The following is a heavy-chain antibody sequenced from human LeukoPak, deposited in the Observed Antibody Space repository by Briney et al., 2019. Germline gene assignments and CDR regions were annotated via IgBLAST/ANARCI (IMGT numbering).Heavy chain of an antibody. D-gene: IGHD6-13*01. J-gene: IGHJ4*02. CDR1: GFTFSSYY. CDR3: AREGAAAGSGYYFDY. CDR2: ISSSSSNI. V-gene: IGHV3-21*01. Sequence: GGSLRLSCAASGFTFSSYYMNWVRQAPGKGLEWVSSISSSSSNIYYADSVKGRFTISRDNAKNSLYLQMNSLRAEDTAVYYCAREGAAAGSGYYFDYWGQGTLVAVSS.